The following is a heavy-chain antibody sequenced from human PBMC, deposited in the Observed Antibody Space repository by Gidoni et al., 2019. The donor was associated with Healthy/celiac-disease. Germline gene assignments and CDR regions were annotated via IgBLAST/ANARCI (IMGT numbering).Heavy chain of an antibody. CDR1: GFTFSSYG. CDR2: ISYDGSNK. Sequence: QVQLVESGGGVVQPGRSLRLSCAASGFTFSSYGMHWVRQAPGKGLEWVAVISYDGSNKYYADSVKGRFTISRDNSKNTLYLQMNSLRAKDTAVYYCAKDSQWLVPGHQVDVSYFDYWGQGTLVTVSS. D-gene: IGHD6-19*01. V-gene: IGHV3-30*18. CDR3: AKDSQWLVPGHQVDVSYFDY. J-gene: IGHJ4*02.